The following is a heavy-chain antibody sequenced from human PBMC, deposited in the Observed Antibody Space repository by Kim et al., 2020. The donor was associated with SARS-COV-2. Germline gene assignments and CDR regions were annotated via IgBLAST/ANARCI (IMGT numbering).Heavy chain of an antibody. CDR1: GFTFSSYW. Sequence: GGSLRLSCAVSGFTFSSYWMSWVRKAPGKGLEWVANIKQDGSEKYYVDSVKGRFTISRDNAKNSLYLQMNSLRAADTAVYYCEAAQGTAIVWYYYGIDD. D-gene: IGHD2-21*02. V-gene: IGHV3-7*03. J-gene: IGHJ6*01. CDR2: IKQDGSEK. CDR3: EAAQGTAIVWYYYGIDD.